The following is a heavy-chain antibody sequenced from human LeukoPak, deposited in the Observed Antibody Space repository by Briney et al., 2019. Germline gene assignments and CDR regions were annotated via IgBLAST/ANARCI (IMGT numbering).Heavy chain of an antibody. CDR2: ISSSSSYI. CDR1: GFTFSSYS. D-gene: IGHD3-9*01. V-gene: IGHV3-21*01. CDR3: ARGFSQDYDILTGHPAFPPGY. J-gene: IGHJ4*02. Sequence: PGGSLRLSCAASGFTFSSYSMNWVRQAPGKGLEWVSSISSSSSYIYYADSVKGRFTISRDNAKNSLYLQMNSLRAEDTAVYYCARGFSQDYDILTGHPAFPPGYWGQGTLVTVSS.